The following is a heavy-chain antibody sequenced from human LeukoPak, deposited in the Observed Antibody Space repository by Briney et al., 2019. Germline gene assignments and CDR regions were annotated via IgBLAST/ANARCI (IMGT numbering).Heavy chain of an antibody. D-gene: IGHD3-16*01. CDR1: GGSISSSNYY. CDR2: IYYSGST. V-gene: IGHV4-39*01. Sequence: SETLSLTCTVSGGSISSSNYYWGWIRQPPGKGLEWIGSIYYSGSTYYNPSLKSQVTISVDTSKNQFSLKLSSVTAADTAVYYCARGPNRFGPRYFDLWGRGTLVTVSS. J-gene: IGHJ2*01. CDR3: ARGPNRFGPRYFDL.